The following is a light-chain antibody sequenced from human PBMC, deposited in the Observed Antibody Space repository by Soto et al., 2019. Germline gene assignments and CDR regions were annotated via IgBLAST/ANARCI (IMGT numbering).Light chain of an antibody. CDR2: EVT. CDR1: ASDVGAYDY. Sequence: QSVLTQPASVSGSPGQSITISCTGTASDVGAYDYVSWYQQYPGKAPKLIIYEVTGRPSGVSTRFSGSKSGNTASLTFSGLQADDEAHYYCTSYPSTTSWVFGGGTHLTVL. CDR3: TSYPSTTSWV. V-gene: IGLV2-14*01. J-gene: IGLJ3*02.